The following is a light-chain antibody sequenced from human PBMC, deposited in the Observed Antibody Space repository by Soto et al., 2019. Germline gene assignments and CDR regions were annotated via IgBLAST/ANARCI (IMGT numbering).Light chain of an antibody. CDR2: GAS. J-gene: IGKJ3*01. CDR1: QSISSSY. Sequence: EIVLTQSPGTLYLSPGERATLSCRASQSISSSYLAWYQQKPGQAPRLLVYGASSRATGIPDRFSGSGSGTDFTLTISRLEPEDFAVYYCQQYGSSLFTFGPVTKVDIK. V-gene: IGKV3-20*01. CDR3: QQYGSSLFT.